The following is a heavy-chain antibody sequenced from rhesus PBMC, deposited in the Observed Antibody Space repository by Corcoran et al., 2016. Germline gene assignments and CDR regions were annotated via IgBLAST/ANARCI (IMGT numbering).Heavy chain of an antibody. CDR1: GGSISSSY. Sequence: QLQLQESGPGLVKPSETLSVTCAVSGGSISSSYWRWIRQAPGKGLEWIGYIYCSGSSTKYNPSLKCLVTLSVDTSKNQLALKLSSVTAADTAVYYCASEDGGIAAAGYWGQGVLVTVSS. CDR3: ASEDGGIAAAGY. CDR2: IYCSGSST. J-gene: IGHJ4*01. V-gene: IGHV4-169*02. D-gene: IGHD6-25*01.